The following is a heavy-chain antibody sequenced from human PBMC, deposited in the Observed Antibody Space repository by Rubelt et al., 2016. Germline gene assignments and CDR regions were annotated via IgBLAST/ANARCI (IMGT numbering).Heavy chain of an antibody. V-gene: IGHV1-46*01. CDR2: IHPSGGST. CDR1: GYTFTSFY. J-gene: IGHJ6*02. CDR3: ARGKCRHGGMDV. Sequence: QVQLVQSGADVKKPGASVKVSCKASGYTFTSFYMHWVQQAPGQGLEWMGIIHPSGGSTTYAQKFQARVTIPRDTSGGRGGMQRGRLTAEGWAGYYCARGKCRHGGMDVWGQGTTVTVSS.